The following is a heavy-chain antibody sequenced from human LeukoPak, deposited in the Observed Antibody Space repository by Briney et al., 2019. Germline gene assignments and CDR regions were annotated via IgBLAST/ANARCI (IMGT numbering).Heavy chain of an antibody. Sequence: SETLSLTCTVSGGSISNGGYYWSWLRQHPGKGLEWIVYIYYSGSTYYNPSLKSRVTISVDTSKNQFSLKLSSVTAADTAVYYCASLAAGYYYYGMDVWGQGTTVTVSS. D-gene: IGHD6-13*01. CDR1: GGSISNGGYY. CDR3: ASLAAGYYYYGMDV. V-gene: IGHV4-31*03. CDR2: IYYSGST. J-gene: IGHJ6*02.